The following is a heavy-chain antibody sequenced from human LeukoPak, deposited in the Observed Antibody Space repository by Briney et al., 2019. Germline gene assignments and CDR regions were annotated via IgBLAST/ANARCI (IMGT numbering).Heavy chain of an antibody. Sequence: GGSLRLSCAASGFTFSSYAMSWVRQAPGKGLEWVSAISGSDGSTYYADSVKGRFTISRDNSKNTLYLQMGSLRAEDMAVYYCAREPGSGDDIWGQGTMVTVSS. V-gene: IGHV3-23*01. CDR1: GFTFSSYA. CDR2: ISGSDGST. J-gene: IGHJ3*02. CDR3: AREPGSGDDI. D-gene: IGHD3-10*01.